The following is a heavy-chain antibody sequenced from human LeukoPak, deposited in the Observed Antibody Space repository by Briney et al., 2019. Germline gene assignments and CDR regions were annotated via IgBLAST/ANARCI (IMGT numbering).Heavy chain of an antibody. J-gene: IGHJ4*02. CDR1: GFTFSGYS. V-gene: IGHV3-21*01. CDR3: ARGHQQLVLYYFDY. Sequence: GGSLRLSCVASGFTFSGYSMSWVRQAPGKGLEWVSSISSSSSYIYYADSVKGRFTISRDNAKNSLYLQMNSLRAEDTAVYYCARGHQQLVLYYFDYWGQGTLVTVSS. D-gene: IGHD6-13*01. CDR2: ISSSSSYI.